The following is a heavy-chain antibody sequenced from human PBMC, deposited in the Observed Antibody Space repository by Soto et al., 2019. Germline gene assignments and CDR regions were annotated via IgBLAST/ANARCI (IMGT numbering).Heavy chain of an antibody. V-gene: IGHV1-2*04. CDR2: INPNSGVT. Sequence: QVQLVQSGAEVKKPGASVTVSCRSSGDTFTDYYMHWVRQAPGQGLGWMGWINPNSGVTKYAQKFQGWVTMTTHTSIRTVYMQLSRLRSDDTAVYYCARESGGATATLDYYYFYMDVWGTGTTVTVSS. CDR1: GDTFTDYY. J-gene: IGHJ6*03. D-gene: IGHD5-12*01. CDR3: ARESGGATATLDYYYFYMDV.